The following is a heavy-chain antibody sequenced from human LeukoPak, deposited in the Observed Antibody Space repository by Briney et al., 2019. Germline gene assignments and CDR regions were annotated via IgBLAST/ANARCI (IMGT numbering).Heavy chain of an antibody. V-gene: IGHV3-30-3*01. CDR1: GFTFSSYA. CDR2: ISYDGSNK. CDR3: ARDGDSSGYFDY. Sequence: PGGSLRLSCAASGFTFSSYAMHLVRQAPGKGLEWVAVISYDGSNKYYADSVKGRFTISRDNSKNTLYLQMNSLRAEDTAVYYCARDGDSSGYFDYWGQGTLVTVSS. J-gene: IGHJ4*02. D-gene: IGHD3-22*01.